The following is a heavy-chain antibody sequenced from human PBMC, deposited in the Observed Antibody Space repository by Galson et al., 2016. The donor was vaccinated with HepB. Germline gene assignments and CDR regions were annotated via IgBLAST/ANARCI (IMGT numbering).Heavy chain of an antibody. Sequence: SLRLSCAASGFTFDDYDMSWVRQAPGKGLEWVSGINWNGGSTGYADSVKGRFTISRDNANNSLYLQMDSLRAEDTALYYCARAHKFAVVTANGMDVWGQGTTVTVSS. V-gene: IGHV3-20*04. D-gene: IGHD2-21*02. J-gene: IGHJ6*02. CDR2: INWNGGST. CDR1: GFTFDDYD. CDR3: ARAHKFAVVTANGMDV.